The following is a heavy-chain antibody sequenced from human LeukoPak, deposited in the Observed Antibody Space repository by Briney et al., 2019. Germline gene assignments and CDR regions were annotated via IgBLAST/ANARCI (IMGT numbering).Heavy chain of an antibody. D-gene: IGHD3-3*01. J-gene: IGHJ3*02. V-gene: IGHV1-69*04. CDR3: ASHSTIFGVVNNAFDI. Sequence: SVKVSCKASGGTFSSYAISWVRQAPGQGLEWMGRIIPILGIANYAQKFQGRVTITADKSTSTAYMELSSLRSEDTAVYYCASHSTIFGVVNNAFDIRGQGTMVTVSS. CDR1: GGTFSSYA. CDR2: IIPILGIA.